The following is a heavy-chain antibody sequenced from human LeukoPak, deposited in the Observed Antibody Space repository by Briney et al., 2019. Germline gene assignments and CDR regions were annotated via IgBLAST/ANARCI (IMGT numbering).Heavy chain of an antibody. CDR1: GFTFSSYG. Sequence: GRSLRLSCAASGFTFSSYGMHWVRQAPGKGLEWVAVIWYDGSNKYYADSVKGRFTISRDNSKNTLYLQMNSLRAEDTAVYYCARVNGAARNNWFDPWGQGTLVTVSS. CDR2: IWYDGSNK. D-gene: IGHD6-6*01. V-gene: IGHV3-33*01. J-gene: IGHJ5*02. CDR3: ARVNGAARNNWFDP.